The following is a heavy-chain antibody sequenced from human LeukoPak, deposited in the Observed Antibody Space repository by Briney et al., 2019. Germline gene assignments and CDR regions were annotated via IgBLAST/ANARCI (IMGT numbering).Heavy chain of an antibody. V-gene: IGHV4-34*01. D-gene: IGHD6-13*01. J-gene: IGHJ4*02. CDR3: ARGVVAAAGRTFDF. Sequence: SETLSLTCAVYGGSFSGYYWSWIRQPPGEGLEWIGEINHSGSTNYNPSLKSRVTISLDTSKNQFSLKLSSVTAADTAVYYCARGVVAAAGRTFDFWGQGTLVTVSS. CDR2: INHSGST. CDR1: GGSFSGYY.